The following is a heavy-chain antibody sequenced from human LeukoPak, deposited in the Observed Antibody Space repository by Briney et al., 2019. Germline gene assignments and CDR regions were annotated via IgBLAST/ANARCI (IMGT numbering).Heavy chain of an antibody. J-gene: IGHJ4*02. CDR1: GFTFSSYG. CDR2: IWYDGSNK. Sequence: GGSLRLSCAASGFTFSSYGMHWVRQAPGKGLEWVAVIWYDGSNKYYADSVKGRFTISRDNSKNTLYLQMNSLRAEDTAVYYCARDHSKTGLMGATPHYWGQGTLVTVSS. CDR3: ARDHSKTGLMGATPHY. D-gene: IGHD1-26*01. V-gene: IGHV3-33*01.